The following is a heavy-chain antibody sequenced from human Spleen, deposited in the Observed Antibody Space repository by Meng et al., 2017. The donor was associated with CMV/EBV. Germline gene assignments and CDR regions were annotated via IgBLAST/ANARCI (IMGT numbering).Heavy chain of an antibody. J-gene: IGHJ5*02. CDR1: ADTSRSYT. Sequence: VSCKASADTSRSYTITWVRQAPGQGLEWMGRIIPMLRIANYAQKFQGRITITANTSTSTVYMELSSLRSDDTAVYYCAALPNSWFDPWGQGTLVTVSS. CDR3: AALPNSWFDP. V-gene: IGHV1-69*02. CDR2: IIPMLRIA.